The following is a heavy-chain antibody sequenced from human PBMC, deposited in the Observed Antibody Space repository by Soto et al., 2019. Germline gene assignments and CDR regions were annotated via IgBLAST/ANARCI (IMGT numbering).Heavy chain of an antibody. D-gene: IGHD2-15*01. CDR3: ARGGIVVVVAALDDAFDI. J-gene: IGHJ3*02. V-gene: IGHV1-69*02. CDR1: GGTFSSYT. Sequence: QVQLVQSGAEVKKPGSSVKVSCKASGGTFSSYTISWVRQAPGQGLEWMGRIIPILGIATYAQKFQGRVTITADKSTSTAYMELSSLRSEDTAVYYCARGGIVVVVAALDDAFDIWGQGTMVTVSS. CDR2: IIPILGIA.